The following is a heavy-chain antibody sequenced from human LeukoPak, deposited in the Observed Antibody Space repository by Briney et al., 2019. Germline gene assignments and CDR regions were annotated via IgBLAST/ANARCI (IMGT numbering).Heavy chain of an antibody. Sequence: SETLSLTCTVSGGSISNYYWNWIRQPAGKGLEWIGRIYTTGSTNYNPSLKNRVTMSVDTSKTQFSLKLRSVTAADTAVYYCARSNWNAPRTFDYWGQGTLVTVSS. CDR1: GGSISNYY. J-gene: IGHJ4*02. D-gene: IGHD1-1*01. V-gene: IGHV4-4*07. CDR3: ARSNWNAPRTFDY. CDR2: IYTTGST.